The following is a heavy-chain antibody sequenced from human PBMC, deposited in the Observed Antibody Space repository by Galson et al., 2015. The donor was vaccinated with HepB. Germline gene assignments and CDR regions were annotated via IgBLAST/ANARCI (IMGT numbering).Heavy chain of an antibody. Sequence: SLRLSCAASGFTFSSYGMHWVRQAPGKGLEWVAVISYDGSNKYYADSVKGRFTISRDNSKNTLYLQMNSLRAEDTAVYYCAKAHDYGDYTFGYWGQGTLVTVSS. CDR2: ISYDGSNK. V-gene: IGHV3-30*18. CDR1: GFTFSSYG. CDR3: AKAHDYGDYTFGY. J-gene: IGHJ4*02. D-gene: IGHD4-17*01.